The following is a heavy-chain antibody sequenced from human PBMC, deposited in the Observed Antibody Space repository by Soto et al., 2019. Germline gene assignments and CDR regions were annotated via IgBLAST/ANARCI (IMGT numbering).Heavy chain of an antibody. J-gene: IGHJ4*02. CDR1: GGSISSGNYY. Sequence: QVQLQESGPGLVKPSQTLSLTCTVSGGSISSGNYYWSWIRQPPGKGLEWIGFISYSGSTYYNASLKSRVTISVDTSKNQFSLYLSFVTAADTAVYYCATMGTPATGLYYFDYWGQGTLVTVSS. CDR3: ATMGTPATGLYYFDY. CDR2: ISYSGST. V-gene: IGHV4-30-4*01. D-gene: IGHD1-7*01.